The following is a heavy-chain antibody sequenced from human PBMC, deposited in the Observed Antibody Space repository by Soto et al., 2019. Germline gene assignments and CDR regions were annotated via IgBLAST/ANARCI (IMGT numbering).Heavy chain of an antibody. D-gene: IGHD4-17*01. CDR3: LGSGEDYGSYIDY. J-gene: IGHJ4*02. CDR1: GYSISTGHY. V-gene: IGHV4-38-2*01. CDR2: IKHGGKT. Sequence: SETLSLTCGVSGYSISTGHYWGWIRQPPGKSLEWMGTIKHGGKTFYNPSLRSRVTFSIDTSKNQLPLRLSSVTAADTAVYYCLGSGEDYGSYIDYWGQGTLVTVSS.